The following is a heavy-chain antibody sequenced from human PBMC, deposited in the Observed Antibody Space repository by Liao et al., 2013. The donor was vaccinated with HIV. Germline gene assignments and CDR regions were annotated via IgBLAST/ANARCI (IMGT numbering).Heavy chain of an antibody. CDR3: ARDPNFWSGPGY. V-gene: IGHV4-59*12. CDR2: VYYTGST. J-gene: IGHJ4*02. D-gene: IGHD3-3*01. Sequence: QVQLQESGPGLVKPSETLSLTCTVSGGSIRSYYWIWIRQPPGKRLEWIGYVYYTGSTKYNPSLESRVTMSVDTSKNQFSLKLSSVTAADTAVYYCARDPNFWSGPGYWGQGTLVTVSS. CDR1: GGSIRSYY.